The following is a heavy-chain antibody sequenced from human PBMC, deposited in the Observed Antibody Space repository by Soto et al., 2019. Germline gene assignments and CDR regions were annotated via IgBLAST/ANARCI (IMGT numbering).Heavy chain of an antibody. J-gene: IGHJ4*02. Sequence: QVQLVESGGGVVQPGRSLRLSCAASGFTFSSYAMHWVRQAPGKGLEWVAVISYDGSNKYYADSVKGRFTISRDNSKNTLYLQMNSLRAEDTAVYYCARDSRIPRDGYNTGGGVDYWGQGTLVTVSS. V-gene: IGHV3-30-3*01. D-gene: IGHD3-16*01. CDR3: ARDSRIPRDGYNTGGGVDY. CDR1: GFTFSSYA. CDR2: ISYDGSNK.